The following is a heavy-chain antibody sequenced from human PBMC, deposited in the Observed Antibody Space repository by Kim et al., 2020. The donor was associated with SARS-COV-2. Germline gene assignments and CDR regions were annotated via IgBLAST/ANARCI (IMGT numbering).Heavy chain of an antibody. CDR3: ARDASKYCSRTSCYSGYYYYGVDV. Sequence: ASVKVSCKASGYTFTNYGVSWVRQAPGQGLEWMGWISLYNDKTNYAQKFQGRVTLTADTSTSTAYMELRSLRSDDTAVYYCARDASKYCSRTSCYSGYYYYGVDVWGQGTTVSVSS. J-gene: IGHJ6*02. D-gene: IGHD2-2*01. CDR2: ISLYNDKT. V-gene: IGHV1-18*01. CDR1: GYTFTNYG.